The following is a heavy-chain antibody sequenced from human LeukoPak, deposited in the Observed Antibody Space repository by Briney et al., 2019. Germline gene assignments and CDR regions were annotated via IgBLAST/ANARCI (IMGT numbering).Heavy chain of an antibody. V-gene: IGHV4-59*02. CDR1: GGSVSGNSPSSYY. J-gene: IGHJ4*02. D-gene: IGHD1-26*01. CDR2: VYHSGST. Sequence: PSETLSLTCTVSGGSVSGNSPSSYYWSWIRQPPGRGLEYIGHVYHSGSTNYGPSLRGRVTISLDTSKNQFSLEVTALTAADTAVYYCASGIVGVNSWGQGSLVTVSS. CDR3: ASGIVGVNS.